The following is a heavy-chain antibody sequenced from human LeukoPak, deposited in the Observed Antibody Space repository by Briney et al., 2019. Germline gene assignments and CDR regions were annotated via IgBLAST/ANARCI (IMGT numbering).Heavy chain of an antibody. J-gene: IGHJ4*02. CDR3: ARVGSSGYNYYFDY. CDR1: GYTFTAYY. CDR2: INPNSGGT. Sequence: GASVKVSCKASGYTFTAYYIHWVRQAPGQGLEWMGWINPNSGGTNSAQKFHGRVTMTRDTSISTAYMDLSRLRSDDTAVYYCARVGSSGYNYYFDYWGQGTLVTVSS. D-gene: IGHD3-22*01. V-gene: IGHV1-2*02.